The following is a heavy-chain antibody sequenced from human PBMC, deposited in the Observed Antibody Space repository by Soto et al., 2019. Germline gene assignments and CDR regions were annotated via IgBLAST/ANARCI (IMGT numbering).Heavy chain of an antibody. V-gene: IGHV4-59*01. CDR2: IYNSGST. D-gene: IGHD3-22*01. Sequence: SETLSLTCTVSGSSITTYSLSWMRRPPGKGLEWIGYIYNSGSTNYNPYLKSRVTISLDTSNNQFSLQLSSVTTADTAVYYCARASVTMNYLFDYWGQGTLVTVSS. J-gene: IGHJ4*02. CDR1: GSSITTYS. CDR3: ARASVTMNYLFDY.